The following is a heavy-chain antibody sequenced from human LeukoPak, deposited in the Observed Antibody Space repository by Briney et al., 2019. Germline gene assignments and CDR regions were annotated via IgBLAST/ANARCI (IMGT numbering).Heavy chain of an antibody. CDR1: GFTFSSYS. CDR2: ISSGSSYI. D-gene: IGHD3-22*01. J-gene: IGHJ4*02. CDR3: ARDWGYYDSSGYYYPYYFDY. V-gene: IGHV3-21*01. Sequence: PGGSLRLFCATSGFTFSSYSMNWVRQAPGKGLEWVSSISSGSSYIYYADSVKGRFTISRDNAKNSLYLQMNSLRAEDTAVYYCARDWGYYDSSGYYYPYYFDYWGQGTLVTVSS.